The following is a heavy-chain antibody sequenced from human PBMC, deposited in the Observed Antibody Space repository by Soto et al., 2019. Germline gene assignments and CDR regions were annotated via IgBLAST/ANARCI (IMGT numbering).Heavy chain of an antibody. Sequence: EVQLLESGGGLVQPGGSLRLSCAASGFTFSSYVMGWVRQAPGKGLEWVSAIGGTSGSTYYADSVKGRFTISRDNSKNTMYVQLNSLRADDTAVYYCAKDPRGSIRGYFDYWGQGTVVTVSS. J-gene: IGHJ4*02. D-gene: IGHD2-15*01. CDR2: IGGTSGST. CDR1: GFTFSSYV. V-gene: IGHV3-23*01. CDR3: AKDPRGSIRGYFDY.